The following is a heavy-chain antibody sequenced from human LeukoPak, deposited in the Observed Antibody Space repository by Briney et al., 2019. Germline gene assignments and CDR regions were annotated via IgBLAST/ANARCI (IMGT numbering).Heavy chain of an antibody. J-gene: IGHJ4*02. D-gene: IGHD1-26*01. CDR3: ATNRRDSNPLRWELPYYFDY. Sequence: GGSLRLSCAASGFTFSSYWMSWVRQAPGKGLEWVANIKQDGSEKYYVDSVKGRFTISRDNAKNSLYLQMNSLRAEDTAVYYCATNRRDSNPLRWELPYYFDYWGQGTLVTVSS. CDR2: IKQDGSEK. CDR1: GFTFSSYW. V-gene: IGHV3-7*01.